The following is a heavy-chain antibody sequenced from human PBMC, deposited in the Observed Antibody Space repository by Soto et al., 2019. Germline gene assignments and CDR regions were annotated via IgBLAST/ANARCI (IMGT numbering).Heavy chain of an antibody. CDR1: GFTFSSYA. CDR3: ASRSSGWYFDY. J-gene: IGHJ4*02. CDR2: ISYDGSNK. V-gene: IGHV3-30-3*01. D-gene: IGHD6-19*01. Sequence: PGGSLRLSCAASGFTFSSYAMHWVRQAPGKGLEWVAVISYDGSNKYYADSVKGRFTISRDNSKNTLYLQMNSLRAEDTAVYYCASRSSGWYFDYWGQGTLVTSPQ.